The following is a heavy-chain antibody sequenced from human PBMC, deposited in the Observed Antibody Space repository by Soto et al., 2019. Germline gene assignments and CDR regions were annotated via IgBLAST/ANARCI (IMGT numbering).Heavy chain of an antibody. CDR1: GFSFNIFA. J-gene: IGHJ4*02. CDR3: AKDPTSYDSSAQFDS. D-gene: IGHD3-22*01. Sequence: PGGSLRLSCAASGFSFNIFAMNWVRQAPGQGLEWVSGISGGGGSTYYADSVKGRFTISRDNSSNTLYLQMNSLRAEDTAVYYCAKDPTSYDSSAQFDSWGQGTLVTVSS. V-gene: IGHV3-23*01. CDR2: ISGGGGST.